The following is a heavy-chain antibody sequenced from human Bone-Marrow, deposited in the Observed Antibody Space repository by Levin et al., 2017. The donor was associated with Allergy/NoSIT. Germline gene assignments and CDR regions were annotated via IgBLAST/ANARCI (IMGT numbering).Heavy chain of an antibody. D-gene: IGHD6-13*01. CDR3: ARSRGIAAAGTSNWFDP. V-gene: IGHV4-4*07. CDR1: GGSISSYY. J-gene: IGHJ5*02. Sequence: SETLSLTCTVSGGSISSYYWSWIRQPAGKGLEWIGRIYTSGSTNYNPSLKSRVTMSVDTSKNQFSLKLSSVTAADTAVYYCARSRGIAAAGTSNWFDPWGQGTLVTVSS. CDR2: IYTSGST.